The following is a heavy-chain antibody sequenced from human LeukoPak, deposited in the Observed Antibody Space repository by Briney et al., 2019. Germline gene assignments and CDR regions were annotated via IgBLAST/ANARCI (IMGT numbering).Heavy chain of an antibody. CDR2: ISSSSSTI. J-gene: IGHJ4*02. D-gene: IGHD1-26*01. CDR1: GFTFSSYS. Sequence: GGSLRLSCVASGFTFSSYSMNWVRQAPGKGLEWVSYISSSSSTIYYADSVKGRFTISRDDARNSLFLQMNSRRDEDTALYYCATLHQEWEGGRWGQGTLVTVSS. CDR3: ATLHQEWEGGR. V-gene: IGHV3-48*02.